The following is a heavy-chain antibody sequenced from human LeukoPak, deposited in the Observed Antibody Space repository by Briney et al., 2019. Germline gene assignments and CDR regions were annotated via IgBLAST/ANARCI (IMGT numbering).Heavy chain of an antibody. J-gene: IGHJ6*03. D-gene: IGHD6-19*01. V-gene: IGHV4-34*01. CDR2: INHSGST. CDR3: ARTRFQWPNYMDV. CDR1: GGSFSGFY. Sequence: SETLSLTCAVYGGSFSGFYWNWIRQPPGKGLEWIGEINHSGSTNYNPSLKSRVTISVDTSKNQFSLKLSSVTAADTAVYYCARTRFQWPNYMDVWGKGTTVTISS.